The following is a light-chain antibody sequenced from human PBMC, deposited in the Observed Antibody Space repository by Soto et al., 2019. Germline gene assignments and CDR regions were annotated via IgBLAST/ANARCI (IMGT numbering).Light chain of an antibody. Sequence: GLTQSXXXVSXSPGXRATLSCRXIQSVSSSYFAWYQQKPGQAPRLLLYGASSRATGIPARFSGSGSGTDFTLPISRLQPEDFAVYYCQQYGSSPSITFGQGTRLEI. J-gene: IGKJ5*01. V-gene: IGKV3-20*01. CDR3: QQYGSSPSIT. CDR2: GAS. CDR1: QSVSSSY.